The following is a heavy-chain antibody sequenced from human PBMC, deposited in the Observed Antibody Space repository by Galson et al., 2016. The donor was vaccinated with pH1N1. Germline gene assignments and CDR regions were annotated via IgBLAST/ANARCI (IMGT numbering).Heavy chain of an antibody. CDR1: GFSFSAYA. CDR3: AKSGRTARQILAPRDGMDV. V-gene: IGHV3-23*01. D-gene: IGHD1-14*01. CDR2: ISGSGENT. J-gene: IGHJ6*02. Sequence: SLRLSCAASGFSFSAYAMNWVRQAPGKRPEWVSVISGSGENTMYADSVKGRFTISSDNSKTTTFLQMDNLRAEDTAVYYCAKSGRTARQILAPRDGMDVWGQGTAVTVS.